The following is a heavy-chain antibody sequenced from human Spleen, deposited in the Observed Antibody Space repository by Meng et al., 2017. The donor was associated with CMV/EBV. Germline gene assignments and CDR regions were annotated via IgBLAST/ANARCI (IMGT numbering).Heavy chain of an antibody. J-gene: IGHJ3*02. CDR3: ARDRGAFDI. V-gene: IGHV3-48*03. CDR2: IGGSGGSI. CDR1: GFTFSSYE. Sequence: GESLKISCAASGFTFSSYEMNWVRQAPGKGPEWVSYIGGSGGSIYYADSVRGRFTISRDNAKNTLYLQMNSLRAEDMAVYYCARDRGAFDIWGQGTMVTVSS.